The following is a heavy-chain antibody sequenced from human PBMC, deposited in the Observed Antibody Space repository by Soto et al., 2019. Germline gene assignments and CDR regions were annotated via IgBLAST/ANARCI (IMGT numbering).Heavy chain of an antibody. CDR2: IWYDGSNK. J-gene: IGHJ4*02. CDR3: AASIAARPYDY. D-gene: IGHD6-6*01. Sequence: PGGSLRLSCAASGFTFSSYGMHWVRQAPGKGLEWVAVIWYDGSNKYYADSVKGRFTISRDNSKNTLYLQMNSLRAEDTAVYYCAASIAARPYDYWGQGTLVTVSS. CDR1: GFTFSSYG. V-gene: IGHV3-33*01.